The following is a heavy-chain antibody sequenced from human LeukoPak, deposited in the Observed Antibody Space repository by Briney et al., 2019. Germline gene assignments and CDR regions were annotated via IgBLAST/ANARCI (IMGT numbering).Heavy chain of an antibody. D-gene: IGHD5-18*01. V-gene: IGHV3-9*01. J-gene: IGHJ4*02. CDR2: INWNSGSI. CDR3: AKDSAAVTEMGYFDY. CDR1: GFTFDDYA. Sequence: DPGGSLRLSCAASGFTFDDYAMHWVRQAPGKGLEWVSGINWNSGSIGYADSVKGRFTISRDNAKNSLYLQMSSLRAEDTALYYCAKDSAAVTEMGYFDYWGQGTLVIVSS.